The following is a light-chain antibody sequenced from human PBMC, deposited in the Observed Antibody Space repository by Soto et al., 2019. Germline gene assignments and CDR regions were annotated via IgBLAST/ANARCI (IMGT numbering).Light chain of an antibody. Sequence: QSALTQPASVSGSPGQSITISCTGTSSDVGGYKYVSWYQQHPGKAPKLMIYEVSNRPSGVSNRFSGSESGNTASLTISGLQAEDEADYYCSSYTISPTPVYVFGTGTKVTVL. V-gene: IGLV2-14*01. J-gene: IGLJ1*01. CDR2: EVS. CDR1: SSDVGGYKY. CDR3: SSYTISPTPVYV.